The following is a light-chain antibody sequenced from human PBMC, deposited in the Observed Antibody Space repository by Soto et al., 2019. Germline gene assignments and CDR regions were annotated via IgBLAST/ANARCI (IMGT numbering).Light chain of an antibody. CDR3: QQYKNWPPLT. J-gene: IGKJ4*01. CDR1: QSVSYN. V-gene: IGKV3-15*01. Sequence: EIVMTQSPATLSVSPGETATLSCRASQSVSYNLAWYQQKPGQGPRPLLYGAFTRATGIPPRFSGSGSGTEFTLTISSLQSEDFAVYYCQQYKNWPPLTVGGGTKVEIK. CDR2: GAF.